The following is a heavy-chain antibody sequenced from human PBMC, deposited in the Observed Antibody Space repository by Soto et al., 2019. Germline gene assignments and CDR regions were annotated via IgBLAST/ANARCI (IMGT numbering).Heavy chain of an antibody. Sequence: QVQLQESGPGLVKPSRTLSLTCTVSGGSISTGGYYWTWIRQHPGKGLEWIGYIYYSGSTYYNPSLKSRVTISVDTSKNQFSLKLSSVTAADTAVYYCARGLSVTLFDNWGQGTLVTASS. D-gene: IGHD4-17*01. CDR1: GGSISTGGYY. CDR2: IYYSGST. J-gene: IGHJ4*02. CDR3: ARGLSVTLFDN. V-gene: IGHV4-31*03.